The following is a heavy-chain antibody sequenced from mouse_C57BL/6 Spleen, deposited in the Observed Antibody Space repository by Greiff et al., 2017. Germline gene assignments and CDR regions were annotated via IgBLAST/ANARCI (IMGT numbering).Heavy chain of an antibody. Sequence: EVKLVESGGGLVKPGGSLKLSCAASGFTFSSYAMSWVRQTPDKRLEWVATISDGGSYTYYPDNVKGRFTVSRDNAKNNLYLQMSHLKSEDTAMYYCARYYYGSSYFDYWGQGTTLTVSS. D-gene: IGHD1-1*01. CDR1: GFTFSSYA. CDR2: ISDGGSYT. J-gene: IGHJ2*01. CDR3: ARYYYGSSYFDY. V-gene: IGHV5-4*03.